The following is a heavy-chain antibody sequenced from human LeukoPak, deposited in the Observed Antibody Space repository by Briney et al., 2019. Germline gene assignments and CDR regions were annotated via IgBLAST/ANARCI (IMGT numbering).Heavy chain of an antibody. CDR1: SGTVSSNHW. CDR2: IYHRGGT. Sequence: SETLSLTCAVSSGTVSSNHWWSWVRQSRGKGLEWIGDIYHRGGTNYNPSLNSRVTISLDRSKNQFFLRLNSVTAADTAVYHCARFSIYSGSSVHYLDYWGQGTLVSVSS. J-gene: IGHJ4*02. V-gene: IGHV4-4*02. CDR3: ARFSIYSGSSVHYLDY. D-gene: IGHD3-22*01.